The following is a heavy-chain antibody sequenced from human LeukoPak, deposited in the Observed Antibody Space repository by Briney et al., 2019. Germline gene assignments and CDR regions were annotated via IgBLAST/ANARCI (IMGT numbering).Heavy chain of an antibody. V-gene: IGHV4-59*01. J-gene: IGHJ4*02. CDR2: IYYSGST. CDR1: GGSISGYY. Sequence: PSETLSLTCTVSGGSISGYYWGWIRQPPGKGLEWIGYIYYSGSTTHNPSLKSRVTMSVDTPKNQFSLKLSSVTDADTAVYYCARDKQPGDNWGQGTLVTVSS. D-gene: IGHD6-13*01. CDR3: ARDKQPGDN.